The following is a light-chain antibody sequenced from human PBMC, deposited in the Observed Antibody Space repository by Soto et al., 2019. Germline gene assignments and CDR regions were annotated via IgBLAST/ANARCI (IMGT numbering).Light chain of an antibody. J-gene: IGLJ3*02. CDR2: DVS. CDR3: SSYTSSSTGV. Sequence: QSALTQPASVSGSPGQSITISCTGTSSDVGGYNYVSWYQQHPGKAPKLMIYDVSKRPSGVSNRFSGSKPGNTASLTISGLQAEDDADYYCSSYTSSSTGVFGGGTKVTVL. CDR1: SSDVGGYNY. V-gene: IGLV2-14*01.